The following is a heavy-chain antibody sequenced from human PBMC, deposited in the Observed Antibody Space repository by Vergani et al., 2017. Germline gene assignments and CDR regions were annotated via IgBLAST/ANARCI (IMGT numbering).Heavy chain of an antibody. CDR2: ISSSGSTI. Sequence: EVQLVESGGGLVQPGGSLRLSCAASGFTFSSYEMNWVRQAPGKGLEWVSYISSSGSTIYYADSVKGRFTISRDNAKNSLNLQMNSLRAEDTAVYYCARDLNLWFGEKAFDYWGQGTLVTVSS. CDR3: ARDLNLWFGEKAFDY. CDR1: GFTFSSYE. J-gene: IGHJ4*02. D-gene: IGHD3-10*01. V-gene: IGHV3-48*03.